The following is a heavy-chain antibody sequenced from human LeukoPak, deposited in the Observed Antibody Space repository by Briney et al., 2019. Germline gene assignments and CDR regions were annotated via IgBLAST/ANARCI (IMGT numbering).Heavy chain of an antibody. Sequence: SETLSLTCAVSGGSISSSNWWSWVRQPPGKGLEWIGEIYHSGSTNYNPSLKSRVTISVDKSKNQFSLKLSSVTAADTAVYYCARDRRIVGASTPFDYWGQGTLVTVSS. V-gene: IGHV4-4*02. CDR2: IYHSGST. J-gene: IGHJ4*02. D-gene: IGHD1-26*01. CDR3: ARDRRIVGASTPFDY. CDR1: GGSISSSNW.